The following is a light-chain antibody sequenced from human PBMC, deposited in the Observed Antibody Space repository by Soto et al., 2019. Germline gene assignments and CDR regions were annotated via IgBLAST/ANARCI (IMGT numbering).Light chain of an antibody. CDR2: DAS. V-gene: IGKV3-11*01. CDR1: RSVSNY. CDR3: QQYSSSAT. Sequence: PGESATLSCRASRSVSNYLAWYQQKPGQAPRLLIYDASNRATGIPARFSGSGSGTDFTLTISSLQPDDFATYYCQQYSSSATFGQGTKVDIK. J-gene: IGKJ1*01.